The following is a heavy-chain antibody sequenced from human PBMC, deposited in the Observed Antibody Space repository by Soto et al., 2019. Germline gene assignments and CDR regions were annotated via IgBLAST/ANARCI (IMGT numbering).Heavy chain of an antibody. CDR1: GFTFSSYA. Sequence: EVQLLESGGGLVQPGGSLRLSCAASGFTFSSYAMSWVRQAPGKGLEWVSGISGSGGRTYYADSVKGRFTISRDTSKNTLYLQMTSLRAEDTAVYYCAKGNYPAAAGTDYFDYWGQGTLVTVSS. CDR2: ISGSGGRT. J-gene: IGHJ4*02. CDR3: AKGNYPAAAGTDYFDY. V-gene: IGHV3-23*01. D-gene: IGHD6-13*01.